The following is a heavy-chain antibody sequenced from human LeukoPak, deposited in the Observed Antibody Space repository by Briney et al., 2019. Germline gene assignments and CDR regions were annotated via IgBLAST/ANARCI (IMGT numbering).Heavy chain of an antibody. J-gene: IGHJ4*02. V-gene: IGHV3-53*01. Sequence: GGSLRLSCTASGFTVSSNYMSWVRQAPGKGLEWVSVIYSGGSTYYADSVKGRFTISRDNSKNTLYLQMNSLRAEDTAVYYCARDRPGWYGSGSYSNRGQGILVTVSS. D-gene: IGHD3-10*01. CDR1: GFTVSSNY. CDR2: IYSGGST. CDR3: ARDRPGWYGSGSYSN.